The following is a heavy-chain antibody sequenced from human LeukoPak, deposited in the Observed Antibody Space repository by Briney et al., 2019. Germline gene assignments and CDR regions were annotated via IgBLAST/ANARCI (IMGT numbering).Heavy chain of an antibody. D-gene: IGHD6-19*01. Sequence: GGSLRLSCAASGFTVSSNYMSWVRQAPGKGLEWVSVIYSGGSTYYADSVKGRFTISRDNSKNTLYLQMNSLRAEDTAVYYCARERGSSGWYGTYYYYYMDVWGKGTTVTISS. CDR3: ARERGSSGWYGTYYYYYMDV. CDR1: GFTVSSNY. J-gene: IGHJ6*03. V-gene: IGHV3-66*01. CDR2: IYSGGST.